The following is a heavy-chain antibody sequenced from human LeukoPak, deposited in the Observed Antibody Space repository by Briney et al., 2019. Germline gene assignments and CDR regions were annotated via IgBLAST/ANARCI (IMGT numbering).Heavy chain of an antibody. CDR3: ARRSTRFFDY. Sequence: SETLSLTCTVSGXSISSSSYYWGWIRQPPGKGLEWIGSIYYSGSTYYNPSLKSRVTISVDTSRNQFSLKLSSVTAADTAVYYCARRSTRFFDYWGLGTLVTVSS. CDR2: IYYSGST. V-gene: IGHV4-39*01. J-gene: IGHJ4*02. D-gene: IGHD1-26*01. CDR1: GXSISSSSYY.